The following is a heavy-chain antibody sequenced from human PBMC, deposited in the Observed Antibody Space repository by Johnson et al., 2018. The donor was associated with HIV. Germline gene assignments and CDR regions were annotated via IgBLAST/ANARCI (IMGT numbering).Heavy chain of an antibody. J-gene: IGHJ3*02. CDR2: ISYDGSNK. D-gene: IGHD6-13*01. CDR1: GFTFSSYA. V-gene: IGHV3-30-3*01. CDR3: AREATYSSSWYHDVFDI. Sequence: QMLLVESGGGLVQPGGSLRLSCAASGFTFSSYAMHWVRQAPGKGLEWVAVISYDGSNKYYADSVTGRFTISRDNSKNTLDLQMNSLRAEDTAVYYCAREATYSSSWYHDVFDIWGQGTMVTVSS.